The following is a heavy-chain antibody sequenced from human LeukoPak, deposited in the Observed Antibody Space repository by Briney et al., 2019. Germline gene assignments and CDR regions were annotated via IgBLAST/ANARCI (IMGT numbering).Heavy chain of an antibody. Sequence: PGGSLRLSCAASGFTFNDYNMNWVRQAPGKELEWISYISRSSSTIYYADSVKGRFTISRDDAKNSLYLQMSSLKAEDTAVYYCARVYTSSWYGDCWGQGTLVTVSS. J-gene: IGHJ4*02. V-gene: IGHV3-48*01. CDR1: GFTFNDYN. CDR3: ARVYTSSWYGDC. CDR2: ISRSSSTI. D-gene: IGHD6-13*01.